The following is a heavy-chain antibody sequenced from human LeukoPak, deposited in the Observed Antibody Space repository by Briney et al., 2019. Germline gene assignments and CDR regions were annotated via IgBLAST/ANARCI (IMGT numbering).Heavy chain of an antibody. CDR3: AKEADSSSWYGSYYFDY. D-gene: IGHD6-13*01. V-gene: IGHV3-9*03. J-gene: IGHJ4*02. CDR2: ISWNSGSI. CDR1: GFTFDDYA. Sequence: PGRSLRLSCAASGFTFDDYAMHWVRQAPGKGLEWVSGISWNSGSIGYADSVKGRFTISRDNAKNSLYLQMNSLRAEDMALYYCAKEADSSSWYGSYYFDYWGQGTLVTVSS.